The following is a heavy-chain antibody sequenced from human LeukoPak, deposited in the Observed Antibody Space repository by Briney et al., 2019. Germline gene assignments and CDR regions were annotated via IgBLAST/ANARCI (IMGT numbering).Heavy chain of an antibody. CDR2: IFAGGRP. J-gene: IGHJ4*02. CDR3: ARVIGMRRGQLAGWYGAFDS. D-gene: IGHD6-19*01. CDR1: GGSINGSY. Sequence: SETLSLTCTVSGGSINGSYWGWIRQPPGETLEWIGFIFAGGRPNYNPSLQRRVTISADTSKNHFSLRLASVTATDTALYFCARVIGMRRGQLAGWYGAFDSWGQGTLVTVSS. V-gene: IGHV4-4*08.